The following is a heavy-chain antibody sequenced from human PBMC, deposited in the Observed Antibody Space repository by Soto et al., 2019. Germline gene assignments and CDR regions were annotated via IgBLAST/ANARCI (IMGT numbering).Heavy chain of an antibody. Sequence: ASVKASCKASGGTFSSYAISWVRQAPGQGLEWMGGIIPIFGTANYAQKFQGRVTITADESTSTAYMELSSLRSEDTAVYYCARDFGIAVAGTLSFTFDYWGQGTLVTVSS. CDR2: IIPIFGTA. CDR1: GGTFSSYA. D-gene: IGHD6-19*01. V-gene: IGHV1-69*13. CDR3: ARDFGIAVAGTLSFTFDY. J-gene: IGHJ4*02.